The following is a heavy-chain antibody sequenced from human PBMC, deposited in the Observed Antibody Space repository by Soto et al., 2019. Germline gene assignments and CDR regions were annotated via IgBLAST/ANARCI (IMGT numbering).Heavy chain of an antibody. V-gene: IGHV4-34*01. J-gene: IGHJ6*03. CDR1: RGSFCGYY. CDR3: AFLFRGAPYYYMYF. CDR2: INHSGST. D-gene: IGHD3-3*01. Sequence: TLWITCSVYRGSFCGYYWSWIRQRPKKGLEWIGEINHSGSTNYNPSLKSRVTISVDTSKNQFSLKLSSVTAADTAVYYCAFLFRGAPYYYMYFHSKRTTVTVS.